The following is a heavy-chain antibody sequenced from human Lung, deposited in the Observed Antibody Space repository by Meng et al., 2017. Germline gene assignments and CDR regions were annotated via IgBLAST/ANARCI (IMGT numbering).Heavy chain of an antibody. D-gene: IGHD4-11*01. Sequence: QVQLQQWGAGLLKPSETLSLTCAVYGGSFSGYYWSWIRQPPGKGLEWIGEIIDSGSTNYNPSLKSRVTISVDTSKNQFSLRVTSVTAADRAVYYCARGPTTMAHDLDYWGQGTLVTVSS. CDR1: GGSFSGYY. J-gene: IGHJ4*02. CDR2: IIDSGST. CDR3: ARGPTTMAHDLDY. V-gene: IGHV4-34*02.